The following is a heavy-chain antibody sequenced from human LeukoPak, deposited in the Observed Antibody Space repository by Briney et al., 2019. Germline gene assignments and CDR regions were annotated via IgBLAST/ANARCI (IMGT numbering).Heavy chain of an antibody. D-gene: IGHD6-13*01. CDR2: ISSSSSYI. V-gene: IGHV3-21*01. Sequence: GGSLRLSCAASGFTFSSYSMNWVRQAPGKGLEWVSSISSSSSYIYYADSVKGRFTISRDNAKNSLYLQMNSLRAEDTAVYYCARDLQGSSSCPGYWGQGTLVTVSS. CDR3: ARDLQGSSSCPGY. CDR1: GFTFSSYS. J-gene: IGHJ4*02.